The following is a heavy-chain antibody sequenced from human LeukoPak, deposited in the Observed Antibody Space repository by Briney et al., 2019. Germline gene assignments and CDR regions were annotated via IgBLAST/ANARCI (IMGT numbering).Heavy chain of an antibody. J-gene: IGHJ4*02. CDR3: ARQRIAARLIDY. CDR2: IYYSGST. V-gene: IGHV4-39*01. D-gene: IGHD6-6*01. CDR1: GGSISSSSYY. Sequence: SETLSLTCTVSGGSISSSSYYWGWIRQPPGKGLEWIGSIYYSGSTYYNPSLKSRVTISVDTSKNQFSLKLSPVTAADTAVYYCARQRIAARLIDYWGQGTLVTVSS.